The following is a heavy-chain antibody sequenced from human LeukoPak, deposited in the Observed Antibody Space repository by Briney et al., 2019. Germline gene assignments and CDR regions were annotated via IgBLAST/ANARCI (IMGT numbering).Heavy chain of an antibody. CDR3: AKAEGYSSKDAFDL. CDR2: ISGSGGST. J-gene: IGHJ3*01. CDR1: GFTFSSYG. V-gene: IGHV3-23*01. Sequence: GGSLRLSCAASGFTFSSYGMSWVRQAPGKGLEWVSAISGSGGSTYYADSVKGRFTISRDNSKNTLYLQMNSLRAEDTAFYYCAKAEGYSSKDAFDLWGQGTVVTVSS. D-gene: IGHD6-13*01.